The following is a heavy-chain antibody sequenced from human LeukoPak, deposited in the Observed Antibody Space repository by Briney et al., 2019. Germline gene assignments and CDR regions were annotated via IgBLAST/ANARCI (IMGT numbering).Heavy chain of an antibody. D-gene: IGHD5-12*01. CDR3: ARVEYSGYDFGQPYYYAMDV. CDR2: INIGSNSI. CDR1: GFIFSSFT. V-gene: IGHV3-21*01. Sequence: GGSLRHSCAASGFIFSSFTMNWGRHAPGKGLEWVSSINIGSNSIYYADSVQGRFTISRDNAKNSLYLQMNSLRAEDTAVYYCARVEYSGYDFGQPYYYAMDVWGQGTTVTVSS. J-gene: IGHJ6*02.